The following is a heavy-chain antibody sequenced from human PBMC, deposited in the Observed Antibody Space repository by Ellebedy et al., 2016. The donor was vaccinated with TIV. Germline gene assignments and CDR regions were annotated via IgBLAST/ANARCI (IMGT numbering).Heavy chain of an antibody. Sequence: GESLKISXAASGFQHRRSAVSWVRQAPGKGLEWVSTISGNGGSTFYADSVQGRFTISRDNSKNTLYLQMNSLRAEDTALYYCAKLVVIAKIHYFDNWGQGTLVTVSS. CDR2: ISGNGGST. J-gene: IGHJ4*02. D-gene: IGHD2-21*01. CDR3: AKLVVIAKIHYFDN. CDR1: GFQHRRSA. V-gene: IGHV3-23*01.